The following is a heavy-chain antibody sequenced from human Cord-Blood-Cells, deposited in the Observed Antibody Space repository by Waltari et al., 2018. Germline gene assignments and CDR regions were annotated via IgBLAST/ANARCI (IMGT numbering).Heavy chain of an antibody. CDR3: ARGPVLADFDY. D-gene: IGHD3-3*02. CDR2: IWYDGSNK. V-gene: IGHV3-33*01. Sequence: QVQLVESGGGVVQPGRSLRLSCAAFGFTFSSFGMHWVRQAPGKGLEWVAVIWYDGSNKYYADSVKGRFTISRDNSKNTLYLQMNSLRAEDTAVYYCARGPVLADFDYWGQGTLVTVSS. CDR1: GFTFSSFG. J-gene: IGHJ4*02.